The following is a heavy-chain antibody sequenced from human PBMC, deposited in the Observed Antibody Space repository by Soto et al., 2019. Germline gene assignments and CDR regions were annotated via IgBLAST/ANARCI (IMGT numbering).Heavy chain of an antibody. J-gene: IGHJ5*02. Sequence: PSETLSLTCAVYVGSFSGYYWSWIRQPPGKGLEWIGEINHSGSTNYNPSLKSRVTISVDTSKNQFSLKLSSVTAADTAVYYCARGAGLRYFDWLLLGDWFDPWGQGTLVTVSS. CDR3: ARGAGLRYFDWLLLGDWFDP. CDR1: VGSFSGYY. D-gene: IGHD3-9*01. V-gene: IGHV4-34*01. CDR2: INHSGST.